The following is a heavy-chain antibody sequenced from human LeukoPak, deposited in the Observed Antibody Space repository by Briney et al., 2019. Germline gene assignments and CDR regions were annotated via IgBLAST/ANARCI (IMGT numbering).Heavy chain of an antibody. Sequence: GRSLRLSCAASGFTFSSYAMHWVRQAPGKGLEWVAVISYDGSNKCYADSVKGRFTISRDNSKNTLYLQMNSLRAEDTAVYYCASLGSVVGWFDPWGQGILVTVSS. CDR3: ASLGSVVGWFDP. J-gene: IGHJ5*02. D-gene: IGHD1-26*01. CDR1: GFTFSSYA. CDR2: ISYDGSNK. V-gene: IGHV3-30*04.